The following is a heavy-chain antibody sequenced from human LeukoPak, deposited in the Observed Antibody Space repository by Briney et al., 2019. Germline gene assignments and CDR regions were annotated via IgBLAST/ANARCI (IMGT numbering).Heavy chain of an antibody. Sequence: ASVKVSCKVSGYTLTELSMHWVRQAPGKGLEWMGGFDPEDGETIYAQKFQGRVTMTRNTSISTAYMELSSLRSEDTAVYYCARGKLTHAAGPNWFDPWGQGTLVTVSS. V-gene: IGHV1-24*01. D-gene: IGHD3-16*01. CDR1: GYTLTELS. CDR2: FDPEDGET. J-gene: IGHJ5*02. CDR3: ARGKLTHAAGPNWFDP.